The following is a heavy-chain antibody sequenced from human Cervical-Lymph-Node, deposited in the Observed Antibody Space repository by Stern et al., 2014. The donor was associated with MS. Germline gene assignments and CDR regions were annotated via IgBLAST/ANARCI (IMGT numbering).Heavy chain of an antibody. V-gene: IGHV1-8*01. CDR1: GYTFTSYD. CDR2: MNPNSGNT. J-gene: IGHJ6*02. CDR3: ARGHLIVGATLAGMDV. D-gene: IGHD1-26*01. Sequence: VQLVESGAEVKKPGASVKVSCKASGYTFTSYDINWVRQAPGQGLEWMGWMNPNSGNTGYAQKFQGRVTMTRNTSISTAYMELSSLRSEDTAVYYCARGHLIVGATLAGMDVWGQGTTVTVSS.